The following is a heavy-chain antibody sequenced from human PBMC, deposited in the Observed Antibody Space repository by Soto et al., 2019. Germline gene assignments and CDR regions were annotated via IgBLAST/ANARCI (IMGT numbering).Heavy chain of an antibody. V-gene: IGHV1-18*01. J-gene: IGHJ1*01. D-gene: IGHD2-15*01. CDR3: ARDRGPTDIVVLVAATDLGH. Sequence: QLQLVQSGAEVKKPGASVKVSCKASGYTFTSYGISWVRQAPGQGLEWMGWISVYTGDTNYAQKFQGRVTMTTDTSTSTAYMEMRSLRSDDTAVYYCARDRGPTDIVVLVAATDLGHWGQGTLVTVSS. CDR2: ISVYTGDT. CDR1: GYTFTSYG.